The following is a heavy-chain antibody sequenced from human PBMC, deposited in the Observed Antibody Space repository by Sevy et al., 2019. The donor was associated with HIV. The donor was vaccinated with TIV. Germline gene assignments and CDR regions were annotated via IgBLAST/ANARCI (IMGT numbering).Heavy chain of an antibody. J-gene: IGHJ6*02. V-gene: IGHV3-21*01. CDR3: ARQYYYDTSGYYAGPMDV. Sequence: GGSLRLSCAVSGFTFSTYSMTWVRQAPGKGLEWVSSISGSSAYIHYADSLKGRFTISRENAKNSVVVQMNSLRGEDTAVYYCARQYYYDTSGYYAGPMDVWGQGTTVTASS. D-gene: IGHD3-22*01. CDR2: ISGSSAYI. CDR1: GFTFSTYS.